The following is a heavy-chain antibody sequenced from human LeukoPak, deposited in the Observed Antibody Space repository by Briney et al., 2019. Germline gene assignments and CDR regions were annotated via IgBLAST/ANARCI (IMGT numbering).Heavy chain of an antibody. CDR1: GGSISSYY. CDR3: ARGGRRFKSGNWFDP. D-gene: IGHD3-3*01. J-gene: IGHJ5*02. V-gene: IGHV4-59*12. CDR2: IYYSGST. Sequence: SETLSLTCTVSGGSISSYYWSWIRQPPGKGLEWIGYIYYSGSTNYNPSLKSRVTISVDTSRNQFSLRLSSVTAADTAVYYCARGGRRFKSGNWFDPWGQGTLVTVSS.